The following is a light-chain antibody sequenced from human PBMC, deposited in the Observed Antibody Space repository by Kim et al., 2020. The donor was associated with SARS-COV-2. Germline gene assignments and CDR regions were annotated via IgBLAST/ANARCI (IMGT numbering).Light chain of an antibody. CDR2: GKT. Sequence: SSELTQDPDVSVVLGQTVEITCQGDSLRNNFPTWYRQKPGQAPTIVIFGKTRRPFGVSERISGSKSGNTASLIISGAQAEDEAAYYCQSRDTGGDRLVFGGGTQLTVL. V-gene: IGLV3-19*01. CDR3: QSRDTGGDRLV. CDR1: SLRNNF. J-gene: IGLJ3*02.